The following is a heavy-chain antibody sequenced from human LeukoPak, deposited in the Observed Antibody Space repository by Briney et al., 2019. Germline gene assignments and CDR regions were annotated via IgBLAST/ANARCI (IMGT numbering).Heavy chain of an antibody. CDR1: GFTFSSYG. J-gene: IGHJ4*02. D-gene: IGHD1-26*01. V-gene: IGHV3-23*01. Sequence: GGSLRLSCAASGFTFSSYGMSWVRQAPGKGLEWVSAISGSGGSTYYAASVKGRFTISRDNSKNTLYLQMNSLRAEDPAVYYCAISGGYWAWAHWGQGTLVTASS. CDR2: ISGSGGST. CDR3: AISGGYWAWAH.